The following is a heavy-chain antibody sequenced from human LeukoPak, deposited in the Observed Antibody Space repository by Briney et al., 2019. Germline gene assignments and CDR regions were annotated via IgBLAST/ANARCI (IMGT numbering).Heavy chain of an antibody. J-gene: IGHJ6*02. CDR3: ARDYYDSSFFHYYGMDV. V-gene: IGHV3-64*01. CDR2: ISSNGGST. D-gene: IGHD3-22*01. Sequence: PGGSLRLSCAASGFTFSSYAMHWVRQAPGKGLEYVSAISSNGGSTYYANSVKGRFTISRDNSKNTLYLQMGSLRAEDMAVYYCARDYYDSSFFHYYGMDVWGQGTTVTVSS. CDR1: GFTFSSYA.